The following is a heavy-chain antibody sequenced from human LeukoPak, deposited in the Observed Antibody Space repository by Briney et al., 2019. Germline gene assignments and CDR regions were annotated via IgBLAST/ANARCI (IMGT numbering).Heavy chain of an antibody. CDR1: GGSFSGYY. J-gene: IGHJ6*03. D-gene: IGHD2-15*01. CDR2: INHSGST. CDR3: ARDIREAYYYYYMDV. V-gene: IGHV4-34*01. Sequence: SETLSLTCAVYGGSFSGYYWSWIRQPPGKGLEWIGEINHSGSTNYNPSLKSRVTISVDTSKNQFSLKLSSVTAADTAVYYCARDIREAYYYYYMDVWGKGTTVTISS.